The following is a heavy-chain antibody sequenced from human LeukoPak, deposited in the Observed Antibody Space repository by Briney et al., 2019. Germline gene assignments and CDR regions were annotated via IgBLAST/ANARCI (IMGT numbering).Heavy chain of an antibody. D-gene: IGHD6-19*01. V-gene: IGHV3-30*02. CDR1: GFTFSNYG. CDR3: VKGSSGWSFDY. J-gene: IGHJ4*02. CDR2: IRYDGSKK. Sequence: GGSLRLSCAASGFTFSNYGMHWVRQAPGKGLEWMAFIRYDGSKKYYADSMKGRFTISRDNSKNTLYLQMNSLRAEDTAVYFCVKGSSGWSFDYWGQGSLVTVSS.